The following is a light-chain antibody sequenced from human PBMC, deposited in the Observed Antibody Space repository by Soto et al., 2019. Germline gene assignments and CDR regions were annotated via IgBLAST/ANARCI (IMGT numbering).Light chain of an antibody. CDR1: NIGSKS. CDR3: QVWDSSSEHPVV. CDR2: YDS. V-gene: IGLV3-21*04. Sequence: SYELTQPPSVSVAPGKTARITCGGNNIGSKSVHWYQQKPGQAPVLVIYYDSDRPSGIPERFSGSNSGNTATLTNSRVEAGDEADYYCQVWDSSSEHPVVFGGGTKLTVL. J-gene: IGLJ2*01.